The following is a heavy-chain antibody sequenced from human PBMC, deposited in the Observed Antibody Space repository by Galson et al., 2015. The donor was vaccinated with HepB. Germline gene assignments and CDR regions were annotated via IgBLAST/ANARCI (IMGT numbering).Heavy chain of an antibody. CDR3: AKDFARGRDFDWYDPVAY. J-gene: IGHJ4*02. CDR1: GFTFSSYA. V-gene: IGHV3-23*01. CDR2: ISAPGGST. D-gene: IGHD3-9*01. Sequence: ALRLSCAASGFTFSSYAMSWVRQAPGQGLEWVSTISAPGGSTYYADSVKGRFTMSRDNVKNILYLQMNSLRADDTAVYYCAKDFARGRDFDWYDPVAYWGQGTLVTVSS.